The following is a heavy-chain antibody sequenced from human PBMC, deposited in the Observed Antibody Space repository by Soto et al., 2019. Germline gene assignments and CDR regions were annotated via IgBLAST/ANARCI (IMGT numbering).Heavy chain of an antibody. V-gene: IGHV4-59*08. D-gene: IGHD3-22*01. CDR2: IYYSGST. J-gene: IGHJ4*02. Sequence: QVQLQESGPGLVKPSETLSLTCTVSGGSISSYYWSWIRQPPGKGLEWIGYIYYSGSTNYNPSLKSRVTISEDTSKNQFSLKLSSVTAADTAVYYCARQPYYYDSSGYIDYWGQGTLVTVSS. CDR3: ARQPYYYDSSGYIDY. CDR1: GGSISSYY.